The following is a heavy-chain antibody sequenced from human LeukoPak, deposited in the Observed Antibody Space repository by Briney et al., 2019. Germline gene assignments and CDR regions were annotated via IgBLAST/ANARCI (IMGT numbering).Heavy chain of an antibody. V-gene: IGHV4-34*01. CDR2: INHSGST. Sequence: SETLSLTCAVYGGSFSGYHWSWIRQPPGKGLEWIGEINHSGSTNYNPSLKSRVTISVDTSKNQFSLKLSSVTAADTAVYYCARGLKRPDAFDIWGQGTMVTVSS. CDR1: GGSFSGYH. D-gene: IGHD1-1*01. CDR3: ARGLKRPDAFDI. J-gene: IGHJ3*02.